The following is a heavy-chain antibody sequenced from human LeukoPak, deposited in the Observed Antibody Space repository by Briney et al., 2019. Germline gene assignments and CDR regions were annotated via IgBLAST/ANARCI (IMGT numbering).Heavy chain of an antibody. Sequence: GSLRLSCAASGFTFSRYWMHWVRQAPGKGLVWVSRINGDGSSTSYADSVKGRFTISRDNAKNTLYLQMNNLADEDTAVYYCSKDAAVLTSGMAASSHEYWGQGTLVTVSS. CDR1: GFTFSRYW. CDR3: SKDAAVLTSGMAASSHEY. J-gene: IGHJ4*02. V-gene: IGHV3-74*01. D-gene: IGHD6-13*01. CDR2: INGDGSST.